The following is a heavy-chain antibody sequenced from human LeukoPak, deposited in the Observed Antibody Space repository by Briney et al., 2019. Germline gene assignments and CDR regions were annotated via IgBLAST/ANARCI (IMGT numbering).Heavy chain of an antibody. D-gene: IGHD2-15*01. V-gene: IGHV1-18*01. CDR3: ARGRRYCSGGSCSKVQGYYFDY. CDR1: GYTFISYG. CDR2: ISTYNGNT. J-gene: IGHJ4*02. Sequence: ASVKVSCKASGYTFISYGITWVRQAPGQGLEWMGWISTYNGNTNYAQKFQGRVTMTTDTPTSTAYMELRSLRSDDTAVYYCARGRRYCSGGSCSKVQGYYFDYWGQGTLVTVSS.